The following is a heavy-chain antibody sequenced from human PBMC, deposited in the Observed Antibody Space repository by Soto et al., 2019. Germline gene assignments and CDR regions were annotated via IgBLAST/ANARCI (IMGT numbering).Heavy chain of an antibody. V-gene: IGHV3-21*01. D-gene: IGHD6-13*01. CDR3: ARDLSSSWYLDNWFDP. J-gene: IGHJ5*02. Sequence: GSLRLSCAASGFTFSSYSMNWVRQAPGKGLEWVSSISSSSSYIYYADSVKGRFTISRDNAKNSLYLQMNSLRAEDTAVYYCARDLSSSWYLDNWFDPWGQGTLVTVSS. CDR1: GFTFSSYS. CDR2: ISSSSSYI.